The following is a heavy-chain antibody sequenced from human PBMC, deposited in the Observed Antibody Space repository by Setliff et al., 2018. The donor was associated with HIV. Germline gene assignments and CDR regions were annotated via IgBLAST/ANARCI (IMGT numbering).Heavy chain of an antibody. CDR1: GYNFTNYW. Sequence: GESLKISCKASGYNFTNYWIDWVRQMPGKGLEWMGRIDPRDSYTNYSPSFQGHVTISADKSISTAYLQWSSLKASDTAMYYCARVDMGYYYDSSGWYDFDYWGQGTLVTVSS. CDR2: IDPRDSYT. D-gene: IGHD3-22*01. V-gene: IGHV5-10-1*01. J-gene: IGHJ4*02. CDR3: ARVDMGYYYDSSGWYDFDY.